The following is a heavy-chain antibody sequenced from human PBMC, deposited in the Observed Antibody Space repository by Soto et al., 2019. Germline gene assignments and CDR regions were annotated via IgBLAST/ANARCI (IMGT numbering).Heavy chain of an antibody. CDR1: GFTFSSYA. Sequence: EVQLLESGGGLVQPGGSLRLSCAASGFTFSSYAMSWVRQAPGKGLEWVSAISGSGGSTYYADSVKGRFTISRDNSKITLCLQMNSLRADDTAVYYCAKDQWEPRRDGSHYYYGMDVWGQGTTVTVSS. J-gene: IGHJ6*02. D-gene: IGHD1-26*01. CDR3: AKDQWEPRRDGSHYYYGMDV. CDR2: ISGSGGST. V-gene: IGHV3-23*01.